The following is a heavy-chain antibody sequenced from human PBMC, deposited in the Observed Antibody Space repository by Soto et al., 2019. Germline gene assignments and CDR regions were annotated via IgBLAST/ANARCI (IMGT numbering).Heavy chain of an antibody. CDR1: GYTFTSYY. Sequence: ASVKVSCKASGYTFTSYYMHWVRQAPGQGLEWMGIINPSGDSTIYAQKFQGRVTMTRDTSTSTVYMELRSLRSDDTAVYYCARDPPPPDYWGRGTLVTVSS. CDR3: ARDPPPPDY. CDR2: INPSGDST. V-gene: IGHV1-46*01. J-gene: IGHJ4*02.